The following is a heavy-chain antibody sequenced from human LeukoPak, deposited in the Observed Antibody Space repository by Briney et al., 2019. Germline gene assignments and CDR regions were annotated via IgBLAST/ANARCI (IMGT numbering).Heavy chain of an antibody. CDR2: ISSSGSTI. J-gene: IGHJ4*02. Sequence: PGGSLRLSCAASGFTFSDYYMSWIRQAPGKGLEWVSYISSSGSTIYYADSVKGRFTISRDNAKNSLYLQMDSLRAEDMAVYYCARADCSSSSCYTISYWGRGTLVTVSS. CDR3: ARADCSSSSCYTISY. D-gene: IGHD2-2*02. CDR1: GFTFSDYY. V-gene: IGHV3-11*04.